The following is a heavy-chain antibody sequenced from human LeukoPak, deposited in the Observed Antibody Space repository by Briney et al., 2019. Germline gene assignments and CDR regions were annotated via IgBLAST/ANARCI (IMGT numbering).Heavy chain of an antibody. CDR1: GFTFSSYG. J-gene: IGHJ4*02. CDR3: AKDRTVVVIRSDYFDY. CDR2: IRYDGSNK. Sequence: GGSLRLSCAASGFTFSSYGMHWVRQAPGKGLEWVAFIRYDGSNKYYADSVKGSLTICRDNSKNTLYLQMNSLIAKDTAVYYCAKDRTVVVIRSDYFDYWGQGTLVTVSS. V-gene: IGHV3-30*02. D-gene: IGHD3-22*01.